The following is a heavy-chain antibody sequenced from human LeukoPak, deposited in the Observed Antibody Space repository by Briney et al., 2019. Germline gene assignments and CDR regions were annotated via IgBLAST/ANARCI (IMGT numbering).Heavy chain of an antibody. CDR3: AGAYCSSTSCYVGRGDY. CDR1: GFTFNAYS. V-gene: IGHV3-21*01. J-gene: IGHJ4*02. D-gene: IGHD2-2*01. CDR2: ISRASESI. Sequence: PGGSLRLSCAASGFTFNAYSMGWVRQAPGKGLEWVSIISRASESIFYADSVKGRFTISRDNAKNSLYLQMNSLRAEDTAVYYCAGAYCSSTSCYVGRGDYWGQGTLVTVSS.